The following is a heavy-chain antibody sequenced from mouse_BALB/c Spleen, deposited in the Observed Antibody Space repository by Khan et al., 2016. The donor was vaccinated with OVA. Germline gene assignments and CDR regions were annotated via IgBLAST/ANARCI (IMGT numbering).Heavy chain of an antibody. D-gene: IGHD2-10*01. Sequence: QVRLQQSGPGLAAPSQSLSITCTISGFSLTSYGVHWVRQPPGKGLEWLVVIWSDGSTTYNSALQSRLTITKDNSQSQVFLKMNSLQTDDTAIYFCARQPYYHYNSMEYWGQGTSVTVSS. CDR2: IWSDGST. J-gene: IGHJ4*01. CDR3: ARQPYYHYNSMEY. CDR1: GFSLTSYG. V-gene: IGHV2-6-1*01.